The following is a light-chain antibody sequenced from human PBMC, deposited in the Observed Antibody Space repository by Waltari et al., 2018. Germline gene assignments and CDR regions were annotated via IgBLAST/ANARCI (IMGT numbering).Light chain of an antibody. V-gene: IGLV2-8*01. CDR1: NSDAGTYNY. CDR2: GVT. CDR3: TSYGGVNVLGVL. Sequence: QSALTQPPSASGSPGQSVTIFCAGTNSDAGTYNYVSWYQHHPGKAPKLLIYGVTERLPGVPDRFSGSKSGTTASLTVSGLQADDEADYYCTSYGGVNVLGVLFGGGTKLTVL. J-gene: IGLJ2*01.